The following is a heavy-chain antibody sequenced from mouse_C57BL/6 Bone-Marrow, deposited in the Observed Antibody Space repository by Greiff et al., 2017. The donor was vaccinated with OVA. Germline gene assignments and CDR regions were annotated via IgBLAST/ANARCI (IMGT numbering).Heavy chain of an antibody. CDR3: ARQASYYDYDGRLYYAMDY. Sequence: EVKLMESGGDLVKPGGSLKLSCAASGFTFSSYGMSWVRQTPDKRLEWVATISSGGSYTYYPDSVKGRFTISRDNAKNTLYLQMSSLKSEDTAMYYCARQASYYDYDGRLYYAMDYWGQGTSVTVSS. D-gene: IGHD2-4*01. J-gene: IGHJ4*01. V-gene: IGHV5-6*01. CDR1: GFTFSSYG. CDR2: ISSGGSYT.